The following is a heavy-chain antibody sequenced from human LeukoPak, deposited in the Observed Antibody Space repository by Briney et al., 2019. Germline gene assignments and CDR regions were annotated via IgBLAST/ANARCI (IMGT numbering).Heavy chain of an antibody. J-gene: IGHJ4*02. CDR3: ASYPRYSSSPPFDY. CDR1: GYTFPGYY. Sequence: ASVKVSCKASGYTFPGYYMHWVRQAPGQGLEWMGWINPNTGGTNYAQKFQGRVTMTRDTTISTAYMELSRLTSDDTAVYYCASYPRYSSSPPFDYWGQGTLVTVSS. CDR2: INPNTGGT. D-gene: IGHD6-19*01. V-gene: IGHV1-2*02.